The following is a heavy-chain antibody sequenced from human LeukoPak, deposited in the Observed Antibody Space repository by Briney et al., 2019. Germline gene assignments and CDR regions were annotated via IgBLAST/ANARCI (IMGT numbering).Heavy chain of an antibody. J-gene: IGHJ4*02. CDR3: ARDAGYSSGWYNY. D-gene: IGHD6-19*01. Sequence: GGSLRLSCAASGFTFSSYAMHWVRQAPGKGLEWVAVISYDGSNKYYADSVKGRFTISRDNSKNTLYLQMNSLTAEDTAVYYCARDAGYSSGWYNYWGQGTLVTVSS. CDR1: GFTFSSYA. CDR2: ISYDGSNK. V-gene: IGHV3-30*04.